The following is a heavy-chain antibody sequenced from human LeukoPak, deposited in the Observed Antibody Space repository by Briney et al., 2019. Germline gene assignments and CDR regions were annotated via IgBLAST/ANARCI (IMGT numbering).Heavy chain of an antibody. Sequence: SETLSLTCTVSGGSISSYYWSWIRQPAGKGLEWIGRIYTSGSTNYNPSLKSRVTMSVDTSKNQFSLKPSSVTAADTAVYYCAKKGYSSGSETFDYWGQGTLVTVSS. V-gene: IGHV4-4*07. J-gene: IGHJ4*02. CDR2: IYTSGST. D-gene: IGHD6-19*01. CDR1: GGSISSYY. CDR3: AKKGYSSGSETFDY.